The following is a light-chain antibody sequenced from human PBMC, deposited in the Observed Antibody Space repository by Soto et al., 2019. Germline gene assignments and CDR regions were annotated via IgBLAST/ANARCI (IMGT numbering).Light chain of an antibody. V-gene: IGKV1D-16*01. Sequence: DIQMTQSPSSLSASVGDRVIITCRASQGISNWLAWYQLKPGKAPKSLIYGASTLQSGVPSRFSGGGSGTYFTLTISSLQPEDFATYYCQQYNIYPLTFGGGTKVEIK. CDR3: QQYNIYPLT. CDR2: GAS. CDR1: QGISNW. J-gene: IGKJ4*01.